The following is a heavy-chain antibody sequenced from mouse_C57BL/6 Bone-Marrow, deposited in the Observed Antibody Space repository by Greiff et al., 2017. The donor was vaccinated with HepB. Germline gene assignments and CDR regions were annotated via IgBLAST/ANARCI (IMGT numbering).Heavy chain of an antibody. CDR1: GYSITSGYY. D-gene: IGHD1-1*01. V-gene: IGHV3-6*01. Sequence: EVQLQQSGPGLVKPSQSLSLTCSVTGYSITSGYYWNWIRQFPGNKLEWMDYISYDGSNNYNQSLKNQSSITRDTSKNQFFLKLNSVTNEDTATYYCARDLLLRYHFDDWGKGTTLTVSS. CDR3: ARDLLLRYHFDD. CDR2: ISYDGSN. J-gene: IGHJ2*01.